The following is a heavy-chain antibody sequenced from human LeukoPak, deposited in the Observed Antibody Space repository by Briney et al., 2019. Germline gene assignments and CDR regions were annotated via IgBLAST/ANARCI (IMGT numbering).Heavy chain of an antibody. CDR1: GFTFSSYD. Sequence: PGGSLRLSCAASGFTFSSYDFVWVRQAPGKGLEWVSTITGRSTKTYYAEPAKGRFTISRDDAKNSLYQQMNSLRAEDTAVYYCGRNFNYSGQGTLVTVAS. CDR2: ITGRSTKT. CDR3: GRNFNY. V-gene: IGHV3-21*01. J-gene: IGHJ4*02.